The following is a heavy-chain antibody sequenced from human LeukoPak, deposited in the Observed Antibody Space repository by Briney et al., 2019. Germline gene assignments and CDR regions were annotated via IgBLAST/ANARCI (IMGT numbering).Heavy chain of an antibody. V-gene: IGHV3-30-3*01. D-gene: IGHD3-9*01. Sequence: GRSLRLSCAASGFTFSSYAMHWVRQAPGKGLEWVAVISYDGSNKYYADSVKGRFTISRDNSKNTLYLQMNSLRAEDTAVYYCARDGVRYFDWLVGGYFDYRGQGTLVTVSS. CDR3: ARDGVRYFDWLVGGYFDY. J-gene: IGHJ4*02. CDR1: GFTFSSYA. CDR2: ISYDGSNK.